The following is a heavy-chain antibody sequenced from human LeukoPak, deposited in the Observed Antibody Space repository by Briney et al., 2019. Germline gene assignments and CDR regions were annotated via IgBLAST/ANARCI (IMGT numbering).Heavy chain of an antibody. CDR3: AKDQYYGSGSYPF. J-gene: IGHJ4*02. V-gene: IGHV3-23*01. CDR2: ISASGGST. CDR1: GFTFSSYA. Sequence: RGSLRLSCAASGFTFSSYAINWVRQAPGKGLEWVSTISASGGSTYYADSVKGRFTISRDNSKNTLYLQMNSPRAEDTAVYYCAKDQYYGSGSYPFWGQGTPVTVSS. D-gene: IGHD3-10*01.